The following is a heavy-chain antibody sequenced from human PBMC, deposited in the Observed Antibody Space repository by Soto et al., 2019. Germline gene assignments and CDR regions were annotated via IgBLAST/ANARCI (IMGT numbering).Heavy chain of an antibody. V-gene: IGHV3-23*01. CDR2: ISDNGGTT. CDR3: AKDPQQLIAYFDY. D-gene: IGHD6-13*01. J-gene: IGHJ4*02. CDR1: EFTFSNYA. Sequence: GGSLRLSCAASEFTFSNYAMSWVRQAPGKGLEWVSSISDNGGTTYYADSVKGRFTISRDNSKNTLYLQMNSLRAEGTAVYYCAKDPQQLIAYFDYWGQGTQVTVS.